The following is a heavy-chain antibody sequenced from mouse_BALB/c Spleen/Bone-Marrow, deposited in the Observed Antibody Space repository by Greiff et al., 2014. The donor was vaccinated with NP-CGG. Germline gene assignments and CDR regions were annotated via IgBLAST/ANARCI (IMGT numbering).Heavy chain of an antibody. D-gene: IGHD2-10*02. V-gene: IGHV1-62-2*01. CDR3: ARHESYGNYLYFDV. J-gene: IGHJ1*01. Sequence: VQLQQSGAGLVKPGASVKLSCKASGYTFTEYIIHWVKQRSGQGLEWTGWFYPGSGSIKYNEKFKDKATLTADKPSSTVYMELSRLTSEDSAVYFCARHESYGNYLYFDVWGAGTTVTVSS. CDR1: GYTFTEYI. CDR2: FYPGSGSI.